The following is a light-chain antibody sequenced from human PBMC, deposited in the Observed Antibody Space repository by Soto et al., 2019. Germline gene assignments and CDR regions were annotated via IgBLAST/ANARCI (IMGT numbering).Light chain of an antibody. CDR1: ESITNY. CDR3: QQTYTPPQT. J-gene: IGKJ1*01. V-gene: IGKV1-39*01. Sequence: IQMTQSPSSLSASVGDRVTITCRASESITNYLNWYQQKPGEAPKLLIYAASSLKRGVPSRFSGSGSGTDFILIISSLQPEDFATYFCQQTYTPPQTFGQGTKVEIK. CDR2: AAS.